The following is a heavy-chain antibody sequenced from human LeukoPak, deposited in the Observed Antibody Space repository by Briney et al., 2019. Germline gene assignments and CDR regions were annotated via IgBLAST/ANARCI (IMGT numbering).Heavy chain of an antibody. D-gene: IGHD3-10*01. CDR1: GFPFSSYG. CDR2: ISYDGSNK. CDR3: AKALPTPVIWFGDVGGYFDY. Sequence: GGSLRLSCAASGFPFSSYGMHWVRQAPGKGLEWVAVISYDGSNKYYADSVKGRFTISRDNSKNTLYLQMNSLRAEDTAVYYCAKALPTPVIWFGDVGGYFDYWGQGTLVTVSS. V-gene: IGHV3-30*18. J-gene: IGHJ4*02.